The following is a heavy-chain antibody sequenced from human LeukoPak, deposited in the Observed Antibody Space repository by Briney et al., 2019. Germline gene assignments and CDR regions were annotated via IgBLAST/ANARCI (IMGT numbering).Heavy chain of an antibody. V-gene: IGHV6-1*01. CDR2: TYYRSKWYN. CDR3: ARGGCSGGSCYFDY. D-gene: IGHD2-15*01. J-gene: IGHJ4*02. CDR1: GDSVSSNSAA. Sequence: SQPLSLTCAISGDSVSSNSAAWNWIRQSPSRGLEWLGRTYYRSKWYNDYAVSVKSRITINPDTSKNQFSLQLNSVTPEETAVYYCARGGCSGGSCYFDYWGQGTLVTVSS.